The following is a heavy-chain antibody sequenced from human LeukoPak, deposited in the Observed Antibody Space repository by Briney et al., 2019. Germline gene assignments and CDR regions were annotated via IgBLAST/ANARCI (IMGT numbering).Heavy chain of an antibody. CDR3: ARALDYGGNARYYYYYYMDV. CDR2: ISGSGGST. D-gene: IGHD4-23*01. Sequence: GGSLRLSCAASGFTFSSYAMSWVRQAPGKGLEWVSAISGSGGSTYYADSVKGRFTISRDNSKNTLYLQMNSLRAEDTAAYYCARALDYGGNARYYYYYYMDVWGKETTVTVSS. V-gene: IGHV3-23*01. CDR1: GFTFSSYA. J-gene: IGHJ6*03.